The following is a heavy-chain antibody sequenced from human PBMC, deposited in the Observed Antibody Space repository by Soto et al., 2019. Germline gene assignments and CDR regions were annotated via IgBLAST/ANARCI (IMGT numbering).Heavy chain of an antibody. V-gene: IGHV3-30*18. CDR3: AKPSSSGRTAYYYGMDV. CDR2: IAYDGINK. Sequence: PGGSLRLSCAASGFTFSNYGMHWVRQAPGQGLEWVAVIAYDGINKYYADSVKGRFTISKDDSRNTLFLDMNSLRAEDTAVYYCAKPSSSGRTAYYYGMDVWGQGTTVTV. D-gene: IGHD6-19*01. CDR1: GFTFSNYG. J-gene: IGHJ6*02.